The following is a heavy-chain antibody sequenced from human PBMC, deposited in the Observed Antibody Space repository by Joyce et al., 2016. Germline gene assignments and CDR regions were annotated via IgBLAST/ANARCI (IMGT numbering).Heavy chain of an antibody. D-gene: IGHD4-17*01. CDR2: ISTYNGDT. CDR3: AGEDYGDFKFDS. CDR1: GYTFSAYG. Sequence: QVQLVQSEGEVKKPGASVRVSCKTSGYTFSAYGIAWVRQAPGQGLEWMGRISTYNGDTQYGQKFQGRITMTTDILRTTASLELRSLRSDDTAFYYCAGEDYGDFKFDSWGQGTLVTVSS. J-gene: IGHJ4*02. V-gene: IGHV1-18*01.